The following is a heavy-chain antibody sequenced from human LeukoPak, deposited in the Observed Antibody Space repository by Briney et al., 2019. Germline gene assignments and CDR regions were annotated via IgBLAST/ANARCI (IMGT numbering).Heavy chain of an antibody. CDR2: IYYSGST. D-gene: IGHD6-13*01. V-gene: IGHV4-31*03. CDR3: ARHQAAAPAFDI. CDR1: GGSISSGGYY. J-gene: IGHJ3*02. Sequence: SETLSLTCTVSGGSISSGGYYWSWIRQHPGKGLEWIGYIYYSGSTYYNPSLKSRVTISVDTSKNQFSLKLSSVTAADTAVYYCARHQAAAPAFDIWGQGTMVTVSS.